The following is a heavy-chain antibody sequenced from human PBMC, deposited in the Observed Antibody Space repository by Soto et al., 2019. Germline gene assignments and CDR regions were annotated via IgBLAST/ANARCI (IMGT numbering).Heavy chain of an antibody. D-gene: IGHD2-15*01. CDR2: ISAYNGNT. CDR1: GYTFTHYG. CDR3: ARDVPGSGVPFWDY. Sequence: QIQLVQSGAEMKKPGASVKVSCKPSGYTFTHYGVSWLRQAPGQGLEGMGWISAYNGNTDYAHKFQGRVAPTTDTSTSTAYMELRGLSPDDTAVYYCARDVPGSGVPFWDYWGQGTLVTVSS. V-gene: IGHV1-18*04. J-gene: IGHJ4*02.